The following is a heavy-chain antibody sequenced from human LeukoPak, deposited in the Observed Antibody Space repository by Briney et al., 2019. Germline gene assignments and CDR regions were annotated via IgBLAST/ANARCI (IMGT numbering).Heavy chain of an antibody. Sequence: ASVKVSCKASGYTFTSYDINWVRQATGQGLEWMGWMNPNSGNTGYAQKFQGRVTMTRNTSISTAYMELSSLRSEDTAVYYCARESSSGYNIDYWGQGTLVTVSS. CDR3: ARESSSGYNIDY. V-gene: IGHV1-8*01. CDR1: GYTFTSYD. D-gene: IGHD6-13*01. CDR2: MNPNSGNT. J-gene: IGHJ4*02.